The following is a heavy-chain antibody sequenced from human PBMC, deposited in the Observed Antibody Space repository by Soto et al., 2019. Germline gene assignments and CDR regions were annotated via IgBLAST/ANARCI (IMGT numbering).Heavy chain of an antibody. CDR1: GYTFTSYG. J-gene: IGHJ4*02. CDR3: ARGTAVATKPTEFDS. V-gene: IGHV1-18*01. CDR2: ISAYNGNT. Sequence: ASVKVSCKASGYTFTSYGISWVRQAPGQGLEWMGWISAYNGNTNYAQKLQGRVTMTTDTSTSTAYMELRSLRSDDTAVYYCARGTAVATKPTEFDSWGQGTQVTVSS. D-gene: IGHD5-12*01.